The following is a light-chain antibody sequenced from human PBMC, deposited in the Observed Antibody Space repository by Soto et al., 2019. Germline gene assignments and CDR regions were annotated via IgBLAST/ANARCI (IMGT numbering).Light chain of an antibody. CDR1: SGSIASND. J-gene: IGLJ3*02. CDR3: QSSDSNNRV. Sequence: NFMLTQPHSVSESPGKTVTISCTRSSGSIASNDVQWYQQRPGSAPTTVICEDNQRPSGVPDRFSGSIDSSSNSASLTISGLKTEDEADYYCQSSDSNNRVFGGGTKVTVL. V-gene: IGLV6-57*04. CDR2: EDN.